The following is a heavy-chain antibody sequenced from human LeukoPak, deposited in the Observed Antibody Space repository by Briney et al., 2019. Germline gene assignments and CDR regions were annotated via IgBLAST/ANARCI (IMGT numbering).Heavy chain of an antibody. CDR2: IYYSGST. D-gene: IGHD6-13*01. CDR3: ARSPSSSWYSGYMDV. J-gene: IGHJ6*03. Sequence: SETLSLTCTVSGGSISSGDYYWSWIRQPPGKGLEWIGYIYYSGSTYYNPSLKSRVTISVDTSKNQFSLKLSSVTAADTAVYYCARSPSSSWYSGYMDVWGKGTTVTVSS. CDR1: GGSISSGDYY. V-gene: IGHV4-30-4*08.